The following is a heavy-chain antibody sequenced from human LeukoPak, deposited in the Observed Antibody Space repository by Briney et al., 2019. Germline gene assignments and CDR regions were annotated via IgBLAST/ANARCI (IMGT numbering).Heavy chain of an antibody. J-gene: IGHJ4*02. D-gene: IGHD2-8*01. CDR2: ISTTGDFI. CDR3: AGRDCTNGLCQFDY. CDR1: GFTFTPYS. V-gene: IGHV3-21*01. Sequence: GGSLRLSCVASGFTFTPYSMNWVRLAPGHGLEWVSSISTTGDFIHYADSVKCRFTISRDNAKNSLYLQMNSLRAEDTAIYYCAGRDCTNGLCQFDYWGQGTLVTVSS.